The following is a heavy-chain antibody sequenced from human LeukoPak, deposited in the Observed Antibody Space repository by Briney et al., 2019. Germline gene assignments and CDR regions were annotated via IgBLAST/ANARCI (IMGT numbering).Heavy chain of an antibody. J-gene: IGHJ4*02. CDR1: GGSISTNLYY. V-gene: IGHV4-39*01. Sequence: PSETLSLTCTVSGGSISTNLYYWVWIRQPPGKGLEWIATIYYSGTTYYNPSLKSRVTISIDTSKNQFSLKLSSVTAADTAVYYCARLNTSLSFDYWGQGTLVTVSS. D-gene: IGHD2-2*01. CDR3: ARLNTSLSFDY. CDR2: IYYSGTT.